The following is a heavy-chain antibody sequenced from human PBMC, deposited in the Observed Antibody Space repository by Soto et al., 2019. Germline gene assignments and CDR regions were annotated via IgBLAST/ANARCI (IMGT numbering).Heavy chain of an antibody. CDR2: INAGNGNT. Sequence: GASVKVSCKASGYTFTSYAMHWVRQAPGQRLEWMGWINAGNGNTKYSQKFQGRVTITRDTSASTAYMELSSLRSEDTAVYYCARGPHSSGWSVDYWGQGTLVTVFS. CDR1: GYTFTSYA. D-gene: IGHD6-19*01. V-gene: IGHV1-3*01. CDR3: ARGPHSSGWSVDY. J-gene: IGHJ4*02.